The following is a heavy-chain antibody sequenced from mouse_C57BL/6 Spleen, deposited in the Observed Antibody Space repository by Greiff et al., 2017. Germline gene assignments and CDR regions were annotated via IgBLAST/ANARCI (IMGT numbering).Heavy chain of an antibody. Sequence: VQLQQSGPELVKPGASVKISCKASGYTFTDYYMNWVKQSHGKSLEWIGDINPNNGGTSYNQKFKGKATLTVDKSSSTAYMELRSLTSEDSAVYYCASLRRAMDYWGQGTSDTVTS. CDR1: GYTFTDYY. J-gene: IGHJ4*01. D-gene: IGHD1-1*01. CDR3: ASLRRAMDY. CDR2: INPNNGGT. V-gene: IGHV1-26*01.